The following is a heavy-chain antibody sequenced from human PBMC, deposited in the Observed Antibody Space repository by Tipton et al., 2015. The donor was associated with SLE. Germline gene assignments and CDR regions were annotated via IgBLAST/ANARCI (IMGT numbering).Heavy chain of an antibody. CDR3: ARGYGDLDY. CDR1: GFAFSSHW. J-gene: IGHJ4*02. D-gene: IGHD4-17*01. V-gene: IGHV3-48*01. CDR2: ISSSSTTI. Sequence: SLRLSCAASGFAFSSHWMHWVRQAPGKGLEWISYISSSSTTIYYADSVKGRFTISRDNAKNSLYLQMNSLRVEDTAVYYCARGYGDLDYWGQGTLVTVSS.